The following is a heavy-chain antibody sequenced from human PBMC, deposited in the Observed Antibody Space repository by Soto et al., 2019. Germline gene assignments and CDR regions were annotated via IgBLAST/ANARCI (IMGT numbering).Heavy chain of an antibody. CDR3: AKEGSAGTSDY. CDR2: ISYDGSNK. D-gene: IGHD6-13*01. J-gene: IGHJ4*02. Sequence: GGSLRLSCAASGFTFSSYGMHWVRQAPGKGLEWVAVISYDGSNKYYADSVKGRFTISRDNSKNTLYLQMNSLRAEDTAVYYCAKEGSAGTSDYWGQGTLVTVSS. V-gene: IGHV3-30*18. CDR1: GFTFSSYG.